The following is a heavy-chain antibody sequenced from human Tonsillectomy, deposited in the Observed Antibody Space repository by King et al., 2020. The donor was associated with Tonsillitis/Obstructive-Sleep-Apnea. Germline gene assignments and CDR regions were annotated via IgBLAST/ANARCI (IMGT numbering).Heavy chain of an antibody. CDR1: GFTFSNAW. J-gene: IGHJ4*02. D-gene: IGHD3-3*01. Sequence: VQLVESGGGLGKPGGSLILSCAASGFTFSNAWMSWFRQAPWMGLDWFGRIKSKTEGGTPDYAAPVKGRLKISRDDSKKTLYLQMNSLKTEETAVYYCTTDRDYDFWSGYYLIDYWGQGTLVTVSS. V-gene: IGHV3-15*01. CDR2: IKSKTEGGTP. CDR3: TTDRDYDFWSGYYLIDY.